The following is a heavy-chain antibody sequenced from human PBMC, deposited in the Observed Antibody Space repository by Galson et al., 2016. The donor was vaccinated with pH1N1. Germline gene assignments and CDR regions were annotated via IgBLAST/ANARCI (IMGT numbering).Heavy chain of an antibody. V-gene: IGHV1-18*01. Sequence: SVKVSCKASGYTFTIYGISWVRQAPGQGLEWMGWISPYSGNTKYAQKVQGRVTMTTEQSTGTSYMELSSLTSDDTAVYFCSRALRPVSTPSEAFGIWGQGTMFTVSS. CDR2: ISPYSGNT. D-gene: IGHD5/OR15-5a*01. J-gene: IGHJ3*02. CDR3: SRALRPVSTPSEAFGI. CDR1: GYTFTIYG.